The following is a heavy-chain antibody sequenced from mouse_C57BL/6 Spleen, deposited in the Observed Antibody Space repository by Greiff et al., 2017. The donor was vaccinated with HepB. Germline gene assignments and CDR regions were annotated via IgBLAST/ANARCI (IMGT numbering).Heavy chain of an antibody. CDR1: GYSFTGYY. CDR2: INPSTGGT. CDR3: ANSNYAMDY. Sequence: EVQLQQSGPELVKPGASVKISCKASGYSFTGYYMNWVKQSPEKSLEWIGEINPSTGGTTYNQKFKAKATLTVDKSSSTAYMQLKSLTSEDSAVYYCANSNYAMDYWGQGTSVTVSS. J-gene: IGHJ4*01. V-gene: IGHV1-42*01. D-gene: IGHD2-5*01.